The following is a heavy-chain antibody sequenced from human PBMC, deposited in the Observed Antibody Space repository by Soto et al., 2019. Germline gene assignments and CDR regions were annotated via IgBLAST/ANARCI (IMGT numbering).Heavy chain of an antibody. J-gene: IGHJ5*02. D-gene: IGHD3-22*01. CDR2: IIPIFGTA. CDR3: ARVDVVLSWFAP. CDR1: GGTFSSYA. Sequence: QVQLVQSGAEVKKPGSSVKVSCKASGGTFSSYAISWVRQTPGQGLEWMGGIIPIFGTANYAQKFQGRVRITADESKSPAYMELSSMISQDTAVYYCARVDVVLSWFAPWGQGTLVTVCS. V-gene: IGHV1-69*01.